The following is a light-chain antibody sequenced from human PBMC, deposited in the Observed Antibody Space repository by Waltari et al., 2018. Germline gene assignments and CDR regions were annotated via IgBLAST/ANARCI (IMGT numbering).Light chain of an antibody. Sequence: QPVLAQVPSSSVSTAAIDYHTCAFGSCSPSTTSYSTWFQQTPGHAPCTLVYKANAGSSGVPDRFSASILGNTAAHPITGAQADDESDYYCALYMGSGIWVFGGGTKLTVL. CDR3: ALYMGSGIWV. CDR1: SCSPSTTSY. J-gene: IGLJ3*02. V-gene: IGLV8-61*01. CDR2: KAN.